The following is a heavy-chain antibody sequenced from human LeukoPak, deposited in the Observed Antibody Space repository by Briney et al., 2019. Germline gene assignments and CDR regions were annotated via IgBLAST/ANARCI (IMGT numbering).Heavy chain of an antibody. CDR2: ISGSGGST. Sequence: GGSLRLSCAASGFTFSSYAMSWVRQAPGKGLEWVSAISGSGGSTYYADSVKGRFTISRDNSKNTLYLQMNSLRAEDTAVYYCARAEDSSSSGDYWGQGTLVTVSS. CDR1: GFTFSSYA. J-gene: IGHJ4*02. V-gene: IGHV3-23*01. CDR3: ARAEDSSSSGDY. D-gene: IGHD6-6*01.